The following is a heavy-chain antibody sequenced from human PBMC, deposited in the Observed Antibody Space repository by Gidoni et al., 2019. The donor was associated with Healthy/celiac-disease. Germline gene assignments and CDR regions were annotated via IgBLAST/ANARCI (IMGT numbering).Heavy chain of an antibody. Sequence: QVQLQESGPGLVKHSETLSLTCTVSGGSVSSGSYYWSWIRQPPVKGLEWIVSIYYRGSTNYHPSLKSRVTISVDTSKNHFSLKLSSVTAADTAVYYCARGPGSSWANWGQGTLVTVSS. V-gene: IGHV4-61*01. D-gene: IGHD6-13*01. CDR1: GGSVSSGSYY. CDR2: IYYRGST. J-gene: IGHJ4*02. CDR3: ARGPGSSWAN.